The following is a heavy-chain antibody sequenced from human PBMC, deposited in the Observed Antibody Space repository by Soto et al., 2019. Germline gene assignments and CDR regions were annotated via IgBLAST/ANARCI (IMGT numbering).Heavy chain of an antibody. Sequence: QVRLVQSGPEVRKPGASVKISCEASGYSFTGHYLHWVRQAPGHGLEWMGWINPHSGGTKYAQKFQDWISITREKALSTVYMDLSSLRSEHTAMYYCAKSDGAEENDAFDIWGQGTMISVS. CDR2: INPHSGGT. V-gene: IGHV1-2*04. D-gene: IGHD3-16*01. J-gene: IGHJ3*02. CDR3: AKSDGAEENDAFDI. CDR1: GYSFTGHY.